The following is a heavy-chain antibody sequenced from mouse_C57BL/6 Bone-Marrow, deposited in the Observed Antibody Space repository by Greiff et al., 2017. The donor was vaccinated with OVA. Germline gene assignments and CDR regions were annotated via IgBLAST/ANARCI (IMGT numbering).Heavy chain of an antibody. D-gene: IGHD2-3*01. CDR1: GYTFTSYW. CDR2: INPSNGGT. J-gene: IGHJ3*01. CDR3: AREGYYPAWFAY. V-gene: IGHV1-53*01. Sequence: QVQLKQPGPELVKPGASVKLSCKASGYTFTSYWMHWVKQRPGQGLEWIGNINPSNGGTNYNEKFKSKATLTVDKSSSTAYMQLSSLTSEDSAVYYCAREGYYPAWFAYWGQGTLVTVSA.